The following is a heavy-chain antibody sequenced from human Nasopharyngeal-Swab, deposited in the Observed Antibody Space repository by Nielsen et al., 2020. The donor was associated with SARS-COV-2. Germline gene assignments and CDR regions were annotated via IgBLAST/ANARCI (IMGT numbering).Heavy chain of an antibody. CDR2: IYYSGST. D-gene: IGHD1-1*01. V-gene: IGHV4-39*01. CDR1: GGSISSSSYY. CDR3: ARHSWNLFDY. J-gene: IGHJ4*02. Sequence: SETLSLTCTASGGSISSSSYYWGWIRQPPGKGLEWIGSIYYSGSTYYNPSLKSRVTISVDTSKNQFSLKLSSVTAADTAVYYCARHSWNLFDYWGQGTLVTVSS.